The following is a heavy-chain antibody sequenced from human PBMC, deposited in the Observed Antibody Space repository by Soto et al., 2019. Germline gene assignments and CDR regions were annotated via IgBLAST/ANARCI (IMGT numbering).Heavy chain of an antibody. CDR1: GYTFTSYD. D-gene: IGHD3-9*01. CDR3: ARGGRDDILTGYWFDP. Sequence: WASVKVSCKASGYTFTSYDINWVRQATGQGLEWMGWMNPNSGNTGYAQKFQGRVTMTRNTSISTAYMELSSLRSEDTAVYYCARGGRDDILTGYWFDPWGQGTLVTVSS. CDR2: MNPNSGNT. J-gene: IGHJ5*02. V-gene: IGHV1-8*01.